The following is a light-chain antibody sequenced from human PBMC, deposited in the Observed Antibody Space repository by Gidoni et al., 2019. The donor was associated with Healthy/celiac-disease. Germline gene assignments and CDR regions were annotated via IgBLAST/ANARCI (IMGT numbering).Light chain of an antibody. V-gene: IGKV1-9*01. J-gene: IGKJ2*01. Sequence: DIQLTQSPSFLSASVVDRVTITCRASQGISSYLAWYQQKPGKAPKLLIYAASTLQSGVPSRFSGSGSGTEFTLTISSLQPEDFATYYCQQLNSYSYTFGQGTKLEIK. CDR2: AAS. CDR3: QQLNSYSYT. CDR1: QGISSY.